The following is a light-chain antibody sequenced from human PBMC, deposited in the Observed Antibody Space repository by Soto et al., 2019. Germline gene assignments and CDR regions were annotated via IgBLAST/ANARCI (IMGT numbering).Light chain of an antibody. CDR3: QQYKSWPPLT. V-gene: IGKV3-15*01. CDR1: QCISYN. CDR2: GAS. Sequence: DIVMTQSPAILSVSLGVRATLSCLDIQCISYNLAWYQQRSGQAPKLLIYGASTRATGVPARFSGSGSGTEFTLPISSLPSDDFARYYCQQYKSWPPLTFGGGTKVE. J-gene: IGKJ4*01.